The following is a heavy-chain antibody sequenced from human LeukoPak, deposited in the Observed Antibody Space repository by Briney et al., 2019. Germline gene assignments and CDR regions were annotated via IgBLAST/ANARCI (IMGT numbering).Heavy chain of an antibody. D-gene: IGHD2-21*01. CDR2: IIPILGVT. CDR3: ARDFAVAAAFDI. V-gene: IGHV1-69*04. Sequence: ASVKVSCKTSGGTFSSDAINWVRQAPGQGLEWMGRIIPILGVTNYAQKYQDRVTITADRSTTTAYMELNNLRSEDTAVYYCARDFAVAAAFDIWGQGTMVTVSS. J-gene: IGHJ3*02. CDR1: GGTFSSDA.